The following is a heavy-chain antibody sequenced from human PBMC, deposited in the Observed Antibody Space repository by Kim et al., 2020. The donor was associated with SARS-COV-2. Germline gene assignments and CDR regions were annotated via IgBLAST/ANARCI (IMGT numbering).Heavy chain of an antibody. D-gene: IGHD3-10*01. CDR1: GGSFSGYY. CDR2: SNHSGRT. CDR3: ASRLSNTSGWGSHYCDL. J-gene: IGHJ4*02. Sequence: SETLSLTCAVYGGSFSGYYWSWIRQPPRQGLEWIGESNHSGRTNYNPSLKSRVTISVDTSKNQFSLKLTSVTAADTAVYYCASRLSNTSGWGSHYCDLWCQGTLVTVSS. V-gene: IGHV4-34*01.